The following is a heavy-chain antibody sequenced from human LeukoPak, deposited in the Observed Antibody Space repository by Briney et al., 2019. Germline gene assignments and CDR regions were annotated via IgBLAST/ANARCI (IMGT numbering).Heavy chain of an antibody. CDR2: IRYDRSNE. CDR1: GLTFRSFG. D-gene: IGHD5-12*01. J-gene: IGHJ4*02. Sequence: PGGSLRLSCAASGLTFRSFGMHWVRQAPGKGLEWVAFIRYDRSNEFYADSVKGRFTISRDNSKNTLYLQMNSLRPEDTAVYYCAKDRRGYSGYGGNDYWGQGTLVTVSS. V-gene: IGHV3-30*02. CDR3: AKDRRGYSGYGGNDY.